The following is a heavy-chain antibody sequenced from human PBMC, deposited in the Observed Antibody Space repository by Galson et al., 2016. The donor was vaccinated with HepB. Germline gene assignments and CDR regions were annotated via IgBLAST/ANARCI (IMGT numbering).Heavy chain of an antibody. CDR3: ARLFGGHTDY. CDR1: GFTLSNYA. V-gene: IGHV3-23*01. CDR2: ISGSGITT. Sequence: SLRLSCAASGFTLSNYAMSWVRQAPGKGLEWVSDISGSGITTYYADSVKGRFTISRDNSKKTVYLQVSSLRAEDTAVYYCARLFGGHTDYWGQGTLVTVSS. J-gene: IGHJ4*02. D-gene: IGHD2-15*01.